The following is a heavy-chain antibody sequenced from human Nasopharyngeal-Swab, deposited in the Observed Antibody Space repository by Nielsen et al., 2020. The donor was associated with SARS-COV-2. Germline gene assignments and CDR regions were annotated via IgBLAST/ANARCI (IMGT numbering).Heavy chain of an antibody. Sequence: RKAPGKGLEWIGSIYYSGSTYYNPSLKSRVTISVDTSKNQFSLKLSSVTAADTAVYYCARRDYYDSSDLGAFDIWGQGTMVTVSS. CDR2: IYYSGST. D-gene: IGHD3-22*01. J-gene: IGHJ3*02. CDR3: ARRDYYDSSDLGAFDI. V-gene: IGHV4-39*01.